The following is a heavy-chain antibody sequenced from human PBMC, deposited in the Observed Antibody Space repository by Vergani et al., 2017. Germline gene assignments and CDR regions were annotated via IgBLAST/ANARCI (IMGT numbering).Heavy chain of an antibody. J-gene: IGHJ3*02. CDR2: TKQDGSEK. CDR3: ARDPDDYGDTDAFDI. CDR1: GFTFSSYW. V-gene: IGHV3-7*01. Sequence: EVQLVESGGGLVQPGGSLRLSCAASGFTFSSYWMSWVRQAPGKGLEWVANTKQDGSEKYYVDSVKGRFTISRDNAKNSLYLQMNSLRAEDTAVYYCARDPDDYGDTDAFDIWGQGTMVTVSS. D-gene: IGHD4-17*01.